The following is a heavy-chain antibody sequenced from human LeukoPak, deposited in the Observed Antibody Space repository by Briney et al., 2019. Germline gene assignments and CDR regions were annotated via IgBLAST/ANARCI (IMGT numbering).Heavy chain of an antibody. CDR1: GGTFSSFA. V-gene: IGHV1-69*04. D-gene: IGHD7-27*01. CDR2: IIPILGIT. Sequence: GASVKVSCKTSGGTFSSFAISWVRQAPGQGLEWMGRIIPILGITGYAQKFQDRITVTADKYMNTVYMELSSLGSEDTALYYCARASRTGDQPFDYWGQGTLVTVSS. CDR3: ARASRTGDQPFDY. J-gene: IGHJ4*02.